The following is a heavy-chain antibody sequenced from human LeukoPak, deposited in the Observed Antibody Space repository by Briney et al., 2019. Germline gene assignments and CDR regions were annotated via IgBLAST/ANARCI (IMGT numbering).Heavy chain of an antibody. Sequence: PSETLSLTCTVSGGSISSGGYYWSWIRQHPGKGLEWIGYIYYSGSTYYNPSLKSRVTISVDTSKNQFSLKLSSVTAADTAVYYCARDQPITMVRGVPVTLDYYGMDVWGKGATVPVSS. CDR1: GGSISSGGYY. D-gene: IGHD3-10*01. J-gene: IGHJ6*04. CDR3: ARDQPITMVRGVPVTLDYYGMDV. CDR2: IYYSGST. V-gene: IGHV4-31*03.